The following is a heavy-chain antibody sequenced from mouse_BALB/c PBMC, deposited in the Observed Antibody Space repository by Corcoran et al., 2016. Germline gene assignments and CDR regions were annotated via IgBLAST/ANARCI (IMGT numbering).Heavy chain of an antibody. D-gene: IGHD2-10*01. CDR3: AREGAYYGNYNYAMDY. CDR2: INTYTGEP. CDR1: GYTFTNYG. V-gene: IGHV9-3-1*01. Sequence: QIQLVQSGPELKKPGETVKISCKASGYTFTNYGMNWVKQAPGKGLKWMGWINTYTGEPTYADDFKGRFAFSLETSASTAYLQINNLKNEDTATYFCAREGAYYGNYNYAMDYWGQGTLVTVSA. J-gene: IGHJ3*01.